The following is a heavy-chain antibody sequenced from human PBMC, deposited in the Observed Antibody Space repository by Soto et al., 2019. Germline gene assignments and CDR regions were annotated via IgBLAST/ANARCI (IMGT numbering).Heavy chain of an antibody. Sequence: EVQLVESGGGLVQPGGSLRLSCAASGFTFSSYWMSWVRQAPGKGLEWVANIKQDGSEKYYVDSVKGRFTISRDNAKNSLYLQMNSLRAEDTAVYYCARVTSLYYDFWSGYYTGTGYDFDYWGQGTLVTVSS. CDR1: GFTFSSYW. D-gene: IGHD3-3*01. V-gene: IGHV3-7*05. CDR2: IKQDGSEK. CDR3: ARVTSLYYDFWSGYYTGTGYDFDY. J-gene: IGHJ4*02.